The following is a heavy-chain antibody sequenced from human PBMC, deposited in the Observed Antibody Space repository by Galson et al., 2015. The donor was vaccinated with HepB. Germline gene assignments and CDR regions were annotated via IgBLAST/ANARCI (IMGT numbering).Heavy chain of an antibody. J-gene: IGHJ6*02. CDR2: IWYDGSNK. V-gene: IGHV3-33*01. CDR3: ARARRKSGVVIMSMDV. Sequence: SLRLSCAASGFTFSSYGMHWVRQAPGKGLEWVAVIWYDGSNKYYADSVKGRFTISRDNSKNTLYLQMNSLRAEDTAVYYCARARRKSGVVIMSMDVWGQGTTVTVSS. CDR1: GFTFSSYG. D-gene: IGHD3-3*01.